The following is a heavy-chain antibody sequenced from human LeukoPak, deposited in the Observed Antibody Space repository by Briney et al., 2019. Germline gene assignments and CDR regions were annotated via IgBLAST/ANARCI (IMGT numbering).Heavy chain of an antibody. D-gene: IGHD3-9*01. CDR3: ARDFMVYYDILTNWFDP. CDR1: GYSISSGYY. V-gene: IGHV4-38-2*02. J-gene: IGHJ5*02. CDR2: IYHSGST. Sequence: SETLSLTCTVSGYSISSGYYWGWIRQPPGKGLEWIGSIYHSGSTYYNPSLKSRVTISVDTSKNQFSLKLSSVTAADTAVYYCARDFMVYYDILTNWFDPWGQGTLVTVSS.